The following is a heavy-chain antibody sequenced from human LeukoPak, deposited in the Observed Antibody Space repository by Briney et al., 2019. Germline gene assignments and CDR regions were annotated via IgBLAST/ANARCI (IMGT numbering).Heavy chain of an antibody. V-gene: IGHV4-30-4*08. CDR2: IYYSGST. CDR3: ARAGYSSSSALGFDP. CDR1: GGSISSGDYY. J-gene: IGHJ5*02. Sequence: SETLSLTCTVSGGSISSGDYYWSWIRQPPGKGLGWIGYIYYSGSTYYNPSLKSRVTISVDTSKNQFSLKLSSVTAADTAVYYCARAGYSSSSALGFDPWGQGTLVTVSS. D-gene: IGHD6-13*01.